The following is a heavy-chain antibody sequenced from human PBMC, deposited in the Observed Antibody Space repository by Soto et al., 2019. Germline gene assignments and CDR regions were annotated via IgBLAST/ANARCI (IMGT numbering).Heavy chain of an antibody. Sequence: PSETLSLTCTVSGGSVTSGNYYWSWIRQPPGKGLEWIGHIYYSGSTNYNPSLKSRVTISVDTSKNQFSLKLSSVTAADTAVYYCARDVYGDSLFDYWGQGTLVTVSS. J-gene: IGHJ4*02. CDR2: IYYSGST. CDR3: ARDVYGDSLFDY. CDR1: GGSVTSGNYY. D-gene: IGHD4-17*01. V-gene: IGHV4-61*01.